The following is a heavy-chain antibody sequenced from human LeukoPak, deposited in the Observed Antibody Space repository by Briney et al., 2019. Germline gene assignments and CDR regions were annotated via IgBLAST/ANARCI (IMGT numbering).Heavy chain of an antibody. J-gene: IGHJ6*03. D-gene: IGHD2-8*02. CDR2: ISGSNGRT. CDR1: GFTFSAHA. CDR3: AKDPGASVSGFHMDV. V-gene: IGHV3-23*01. Sequence: TGGSLRLSCAASGFTFSAHAMSWVRQPPGKGLEWVSAISGSNGRTHYADSLRGRFSISRDNSKNMLFLQMDTLRAEDTALYYCAKDPGASVSGFHMDVWGKGTTVIVSS.